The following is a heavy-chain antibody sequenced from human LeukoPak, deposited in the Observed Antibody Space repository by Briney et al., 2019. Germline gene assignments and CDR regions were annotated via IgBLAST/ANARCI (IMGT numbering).Heavy chain of an antibody. CDR1: GFTVSSNY. CDR2: IYSGGST. CDR3: ARGGGSWREVYFDY. J-gene: IGHJ4*02. V-gene: IGHV3-66*01. Sequence: GGSLRLSCAASGFTVSSNYMSWVRQAPGKGLEWVSVIYSGGSTYYADSVKGRFTISRDNSKNTLYLQMNSLRAEDTAVYYCARGGGSWREVYFDYWGQGTLVTVSS. D-gene: IGHD2-15*01.